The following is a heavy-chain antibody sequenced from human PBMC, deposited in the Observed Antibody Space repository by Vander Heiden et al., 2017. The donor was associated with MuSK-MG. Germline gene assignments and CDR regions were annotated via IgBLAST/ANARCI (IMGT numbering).Heavy chain of an antibody. V-gene: IGHV4-61*02. CDR3: AREELEYYDSSGYFRDYYMDV. J-gene: IGHJ6*03. CDR1: GGSISSGSYY. CDR2: IYTSGST. D-gene: IGHD3-22*01. Sequence: QVQLQASGPGLVKPSQTLSLTCTVPGGSISSGSYYWIWIRQPAGKGLEWIGRIYTSGSTNYNPSLKSRVTMSVDTSKNQFSLKLSSVTAADTAVYYCAREELEYYDSSGYFRDYYMDVWGKGTTVTVSS.